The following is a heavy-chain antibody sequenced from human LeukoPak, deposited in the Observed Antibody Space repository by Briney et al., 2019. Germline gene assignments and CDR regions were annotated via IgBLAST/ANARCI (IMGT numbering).Heavy chain of an antibody. D-gene: IGHD6-19*01. J-gene: IGHJ3*02. CDR3: ARGGIEVAVFFFDM. CDR2: ICSTGGYT. V-gene: IGHV3-21*01. CDR1: GFPFSSYA. Sequence: PGGSLRLSCAASGFPFSSYAMIWVRQAPGKGLEWVSSICSTGGYTYYADSVKGRFTISRDNAKNSLYVQMNSLSAEDTAVYYCARGGIEVAVFFFDMWGEGRMVTVPS.